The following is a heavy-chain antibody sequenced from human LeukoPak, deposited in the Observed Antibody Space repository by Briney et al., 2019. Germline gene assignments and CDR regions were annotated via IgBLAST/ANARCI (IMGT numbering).Heavy chain of an antibody. CDR2: IRYDGSNK. Sequence: GGSLRLSCAASGFSFSSYGMHWVRQAPGKGLEWVTFIRYDGSNKYYADSVKGRFTISRGNSKSTLYLQMNSLRTEDTAVYYCAKDSSGSSWYWDYWGQGTLVTVSS. CDR3: AKDSSGSSWYWDY. CDR1: GFSFSSYG. J-gene: IGHJ4*02. D-gene: IGHD6-13*01. V-gene: IGHV3-30*02.